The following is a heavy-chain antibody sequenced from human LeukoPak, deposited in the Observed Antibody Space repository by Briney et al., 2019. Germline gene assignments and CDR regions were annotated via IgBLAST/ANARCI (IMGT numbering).Heavy chain of an antibody. CDR3: ARCNITVAGIQTYNWFDP. Sequence: APVKVSCKTSGYTFTSYDINWVRQATGQGLEWMGWMNPNSGNTGYAQKFQGRVTMTRDTSISTAYMELSSLRSEDTAVYYCARCNITVAGIQTYNWFDPWGQGTLVTVSS. D-gene: IGHD6-19*01. CDR1: GYTFTSYD. CDR2: MNPNSGNT. J-gene: IGHJ5*02. V-gene: IGHV1-8*01.